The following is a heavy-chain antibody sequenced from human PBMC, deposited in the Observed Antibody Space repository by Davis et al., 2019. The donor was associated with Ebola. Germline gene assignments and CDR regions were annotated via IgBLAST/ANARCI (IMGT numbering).Heavy chain of an antibody. CDR3: ARTGYSYGYYFDY. CDR2: IRSSSSYI. J-gene: IGHJ4*02. D-gene: IGHD5-18*01. CDR1: GSTSSSYS. V-gene: IGHV3-21*01. Sequence: GGSLRLSCAASGSTSSSYSMNWVRQAPGQGLEWVSSIRSSSSYIYYADSVKGRFTISRDNAKNSLYLQMNSLRAEDTAVYYCARTGYSYGYYFDYWGQGTLVTVSS.